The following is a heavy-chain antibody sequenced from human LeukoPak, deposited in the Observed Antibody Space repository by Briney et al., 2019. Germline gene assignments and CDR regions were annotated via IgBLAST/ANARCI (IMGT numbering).Heavy chain of an antibody. CDR1: GGSIGSYY. Sequence: SETLSLTCTVSGGSIGSYYWSWIRQPPGKGLEWIGYIYYSGSTNYNPSLKSRVTISVDTSKNQFSLKLSSVTAADTAVYYCARGYSSGWYWGPRGMDVWGQGTTVTVSS. CDR3: ARGYSSGWYWGPRGMDV. D-gene: IGHD6-19*01. V-gene: IGHV4-59*08. CDR2: IYYSGST. J-gene: IGHJ6*02.